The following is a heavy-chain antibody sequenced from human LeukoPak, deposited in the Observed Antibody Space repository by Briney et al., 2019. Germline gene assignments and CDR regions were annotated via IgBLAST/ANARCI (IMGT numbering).Heavy chain of an antibody. Sequence: GGSLRLSCAASGFTFSSYWMTWGRQAQGKGLEWVANIRQDGSEKNYVDSVKGRFTISRDNAKNSLYLQMNSLRVEDTAVYFCMRQNRAYFFGHWGQGTLVTVSS. CDR2: IRQDGSEK. CDR1: GFTFSSYW. CDR3: MRQNRAYFFGH. J-gene: IGHJ1*01. V-gene: IGHV3-7*01. D-gene: IGHD3-3*01.